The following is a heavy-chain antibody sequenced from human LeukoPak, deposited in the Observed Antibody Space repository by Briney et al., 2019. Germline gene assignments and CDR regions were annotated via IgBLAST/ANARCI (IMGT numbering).Heavy chain of an antibody. D-gene: IGHD1-26*01. Sequence: GFSVKVSCKASGDTFKKYSISWVRQAPGQGLEWMGRIIPMFSTANYAQKFQGRVTITTDESTSTNYMQLSGLGSEDTAVYYCASERPPNAYSGSQCYMDVWGKGTTVTVS. CDR1: GDTFKKYS. CDR2: IIPMFSTA. CDR3: ASERPPNAYSGSQCYMDV. V-gene: IGHV1-69*05. J-gene: IGHJ6*03.